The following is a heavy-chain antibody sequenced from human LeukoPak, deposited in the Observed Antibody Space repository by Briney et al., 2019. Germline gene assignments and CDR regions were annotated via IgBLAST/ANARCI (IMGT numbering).Heavy chain of an antibody. V-gene: IGHV1-18*01. J-gene: IGHJ6*02. CDR3: ARDHVVRGVIGGMDV. Sequence: ASVKVSCKASGYTFTSYGISWVRQAPGQGLEWMGWISAYNGNTNYAQKLQGRVTMTTDTSTSTAYMELRSLRSDDTAVYYCARDHVVRGVIGGMDVWGQGTTVTVSS. CDR1: GYTFTSYG. CDR2: ISAYNGNT. D-gene: IGHD3-10*01.